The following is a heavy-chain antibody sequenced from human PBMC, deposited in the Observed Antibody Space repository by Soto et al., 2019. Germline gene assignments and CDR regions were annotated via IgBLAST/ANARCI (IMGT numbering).Heavy chain of an antibody. Sequence: EVQLVESGGGLIQPGGSLRLSCVASGFTVNSNYMSWVRQGPGKGLEWVSVIYSGGTTYYADSVKGRFTISRDNSKTTLYLQMNSLRAEDTAVYYCASSQLWSRDYWGQGTLVTVSS. D-gene: IGHD3-10*01. CDR3: ASSQLWSRDY. J-gene: IGHJ4*02. CDR1: GFTVNSNY. V-gene: IGHV3-53*01. CDR2: IYSGGTT.